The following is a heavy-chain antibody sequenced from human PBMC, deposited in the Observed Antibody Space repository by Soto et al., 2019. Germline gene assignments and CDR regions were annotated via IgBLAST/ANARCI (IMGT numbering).Heavy chain of an antibody. Sequence: EVQLVESGGGLAQPGRSLRLSCAASGFTFDDYAMHWVRQAPGKGLEWVSGISWNSGSIGYADSVKGRFTISRDNAKKSLYLQMNSLRPEDTALYYCAKDNIAVARKFYYFDYWGQGTLVTVSS. J-gene: IGHJ4*02. V-gene: IGHV3-9*01. CDR3: AKDNIAVARKFYYFDY. D-gene: IGHD6-19*01. CDR2: ISWNSGSI. CDR1: GFTFDDYA.